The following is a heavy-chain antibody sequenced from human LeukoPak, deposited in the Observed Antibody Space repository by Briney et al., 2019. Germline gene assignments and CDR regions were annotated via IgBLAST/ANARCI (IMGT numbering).Heavy chain of an antibody. CDR1: GFTFSSYS. V-gene: IGHV3-21*01. CDR3: ARSARAFGVALWGSPHAFDI. Sequence: PGGSLRLSCAASGFTFSSYSMNWVRQAPGKGLEWVSSISSSSSYIYYADSVKGRFTISRDNAKNSLYLQMNSLRAEDTAVYYCARSARAFGVALWGSPHAFDIWGQGTMVTVSS. CDR2: ISSSSSYI. D-gene: IGHD3-3*01. J-gene: IGHJ3*02.